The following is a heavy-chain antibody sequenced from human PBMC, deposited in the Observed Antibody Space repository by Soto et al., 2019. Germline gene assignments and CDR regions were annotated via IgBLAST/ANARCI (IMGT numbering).Heavy chain of an antibody. V-gene: IGHV4-59*08. Sequence: SETLSLTCTVFGGSISSYYWSWIRQPPGKGLEWIGYIYYSGSTNYNPSLKSRVTISVDTSKNQFSLKLNSMTAADTAVYYCARHNYGSGSTYCDYWGQGTLVTVS. CDR1: GGSISSYY. J-gene: IGHJ4*02. D-gene: IGHD3-10*01. CDR2: IYYSGST. CDR3: ARHNYGSGSTYCDY.